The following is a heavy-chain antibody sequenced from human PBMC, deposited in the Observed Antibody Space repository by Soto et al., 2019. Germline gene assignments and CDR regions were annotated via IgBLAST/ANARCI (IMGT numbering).Heavy chain of an antibody. CDR1: GFSFSSHG. CDR3: AKDGGYASGSLGDY. CDR2: ISYDGSSK. J-gene: IGHJ4*02. Sequence: QVQLVESGGGVVQPGRSLRLSCAASGFSFSSHGMHWVRQAPGKGLEWVAVISYDGSSKYYADSVKGRFTISRDNSKNTLFLQMNSLRAEDTAVYYCAKDGGYASGSLGDYWGQGTLVTVSS. V-gene: IGHV3-30*18. D-gene: IGHD5-12*01.